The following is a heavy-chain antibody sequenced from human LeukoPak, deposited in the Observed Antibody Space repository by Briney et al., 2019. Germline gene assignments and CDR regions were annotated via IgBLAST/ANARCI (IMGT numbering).Heavy chain of an antibody. CDR2: INRDGSST. J-gene: IGHJ4*02. CDR3: VRDDSSHFDY. CDR1: GFAFSSYW. D-gene: IGHD6-13*01. V-gene: IGHV3-74*01. Sequence: PGGSLRLSCAASGFAFSSYWMHWVRQAPGKGLVWVSRINRDGSSTNHADSVKGRFTISRDNAKNTLYLQVNSLRAEDTAVYYCVRDDSSHFDYWGQGALVTVSS.